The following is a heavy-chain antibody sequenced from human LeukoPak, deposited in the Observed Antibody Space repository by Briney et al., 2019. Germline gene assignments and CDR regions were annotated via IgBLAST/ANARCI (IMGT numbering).Heavy chain of an antibody. CDR2: INHSGST. V-gene: IGHV4-34*01. CDR1: GGSFSAYC. D-gene: IGHD4-17*01. CDR3: ARGPPTYYYYMDV. Sequence: SETLSLTCAVYGGSFSAYCWSWIRQPPGKGLEWIGEINHSGSTNYNPSLKSRVTISIDASKNQCSLKLSSVTAADTAVYYFARGPPTYYYYMDVWGKGTTVTVSS. J-gene: IGHJ6*03.